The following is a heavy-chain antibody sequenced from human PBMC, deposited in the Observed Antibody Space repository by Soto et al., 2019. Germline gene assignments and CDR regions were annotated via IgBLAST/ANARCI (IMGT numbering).Heavy chain of an antibody. CDR1: GFTFSSYG. J-gene: IGHJ6*02. V-gene: IGHV3-33*01. Sequence: PGGSLRLSCAASGFTFSSYGMHWVRQAPGKGLEWVAVIWYDGSNKYYADSVKGRFTISRDNSKNTLYLQMNSLRAEDTAVYYCARALRYFDWLLYSYYEGRDVWGQGTTVTVSS. D-gene: IGHD3-9*01. CDR3: ARALRYFDWLLYSYYEGRDV. CDR2: IWYDGSNK.